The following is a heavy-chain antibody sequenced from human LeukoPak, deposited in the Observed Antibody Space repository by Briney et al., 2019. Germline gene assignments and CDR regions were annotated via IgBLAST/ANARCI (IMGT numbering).Heavy chain of an antibody. Sequence: SETLSLTCTVSGGSISSYYWSWIRQPPGKGLEWIGYIYHSGSTNYNPSLKSRVTISVDTSKNQFSLKLSSVTAADTAVYYCARDPGYCSSTSCYAGAFDIWGQGTMVTVSS. V-gene: IGHV4-59*01. CDR2: IYHSGST. J-gene: IGHJ3*02. CDR3: ARDPGYCSSTSCYAGAFDI. CDR1: GGSISSYY. D-gene: IGHD2-2*01.